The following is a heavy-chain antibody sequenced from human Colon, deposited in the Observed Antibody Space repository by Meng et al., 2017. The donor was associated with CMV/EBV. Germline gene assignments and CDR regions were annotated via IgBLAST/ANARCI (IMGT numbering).Heavy chain of an antibody. J-gene: IGHJ3*02. Sequence: GGSLRLSCAASGFTFDDYAMHWVRQAPGKGLEWVSGISWNSGIIGYADSVKGRFNISRDNAKNSLYLQMNSLRAEDTAVYYCVRKGWIYREAFDMWGQGTRVTVSS. CDR2: ISWNSGII. V-gene: IGHV3-9*01. CDR1: GFTFDDYA. CDR3: VRKGWIYREAFDM. D-gene: IGHD3-16*02.